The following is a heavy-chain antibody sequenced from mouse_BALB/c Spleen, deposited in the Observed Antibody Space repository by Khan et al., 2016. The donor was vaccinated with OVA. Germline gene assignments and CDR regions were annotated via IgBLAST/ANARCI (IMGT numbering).Heavy chain of an antibody. V-gene: IGHV1-87*01. D-gene: IGHD2-14*01. Sequence: VQLQQSGAELARPGASVKLSCKASGYTFTSYWMQWVKQRPGQGLEWIGTIYPGDGATRYTQKFKGKATLTAAKSSSTAYMQLSSVTSEDSAVYYCANYRYDYFDYWGQGTTLTVSS. J-gene: IGHJ2*01. CDR3: ANYRYDYFDY. CDR2: IYPGDGAT. CDR1: GYTFTSYW.